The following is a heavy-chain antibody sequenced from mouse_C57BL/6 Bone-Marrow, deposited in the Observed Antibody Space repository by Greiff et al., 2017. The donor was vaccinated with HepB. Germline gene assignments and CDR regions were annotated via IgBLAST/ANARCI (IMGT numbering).Heavy chain of an antibody. CDR1: GFTFSSYA. Sequence: EVKLVESGEGLVKPGGSLKLSCAASGFTFSSYAMSWVRQTPEKRLEWVAYISSGGDYIYYADTVKGRFTISRDNARNTLYLQMSSLKSEDTAMYYCTRGPPAYYSNYGYAMDYWGQGTSVTVSS. V-gene: IGHV5-9-1*02. CDR2: ISSGGDYI. CDR3: TRGPPAYYSNYGYAMDY. J-gene: IGHJ4*01. D-gene: IGHD2-5*01.